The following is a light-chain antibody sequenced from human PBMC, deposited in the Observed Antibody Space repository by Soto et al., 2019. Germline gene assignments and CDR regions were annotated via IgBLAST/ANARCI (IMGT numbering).Light chain of an antibody. V-gene: IGKV3-20*01. CDR2: GAS. CDR3: QQYGSSLMYT. J-gene: IGKJ2*01. CDR1: QSISSSY. Sequence: EIVLTQSPGTLSLSPGERATLSCRASQSISSSYLAWYQQKAGQAPRLLIYGASSRATGIPDRFSGSGSGTDFTLTISRLEPEDFAVYYCQQYGSSLMYTFGQGTKLEIK.